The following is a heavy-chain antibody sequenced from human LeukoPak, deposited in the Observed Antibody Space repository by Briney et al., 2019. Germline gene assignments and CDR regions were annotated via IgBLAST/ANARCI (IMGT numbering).Heavy chain of an antibody. CDR3: ATDQRSGYSFDY. Sequence: ASVKVSCKVSGYTLTELSIHWVRQAPGKGPEWMGGFDPEDGETIYAQKFQGRVTMTEDTSTDTAYMELSSLRSEDTAVYYCATDQRSGYSFDYWGQGTLVTVSS. J-gene: IGHJ4*02. D-gene: IGHD3-3*01. CDR2: FDPEDGET. V-gene: IGHV1-24*01. CDR1: GYTLTELS.